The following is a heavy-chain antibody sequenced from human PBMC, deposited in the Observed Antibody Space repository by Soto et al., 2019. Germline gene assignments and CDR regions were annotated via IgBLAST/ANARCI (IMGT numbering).Heavy chain of an antibody. V-gene: IGHV3-30*03. CDR2: ISYDGYNK. CDR3: AIGGSTRGWIATAGY. D-gene: IGHD2-2*01. CDR1: GFTFSTYA. Sequence: QVQLVESGGGVVQPGRSLRLSCAASGFTFSTYAMYWVRQAPGKGLEWVALISYDGYNKYYADSVKGRFTISRDNSQNAPSLQPNAPSSEDTAVYSWAIGGSTRGWIATAGYWWQGTGVTVTS. J-gene: IGHJ4*02.